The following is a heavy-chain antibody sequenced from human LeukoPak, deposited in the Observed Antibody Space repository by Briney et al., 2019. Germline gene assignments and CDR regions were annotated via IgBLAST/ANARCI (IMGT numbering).Heavy chain of an antibody. J-gene: IGHJ4*02. V-gene: IGHV1-3*01. D-gene: IGHD2-2*01. CDR2: INAGNGNT. CDR1: GYTFTSYA. Sequence: ASVKVSCKASGYTFTSYAMHWVRQAPGQGLEWMGWINAGNGNTKYSQKFQGRVTITRDTSTSTAYMELSSLRSDDTAVYYCARVGEGYCSSTSCYESVYYFDYWGQETLVTVSS. CDR3: ARVGEGYCSSTSCYESVYYFDY.